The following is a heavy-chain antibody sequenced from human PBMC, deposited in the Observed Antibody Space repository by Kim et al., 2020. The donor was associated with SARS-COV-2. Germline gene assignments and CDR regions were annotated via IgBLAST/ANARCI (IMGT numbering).Heavy chain of an antibody. Sequence: GGSLRLSCAASGFTFSSYAMHWVRQAPGKGLEWVAVISYDGSNKYYADSVKGRFTISRDNSKNTLYLQMNSLRAEDTAVYYCARTFIPGIAAFNWFDPWGQGTLVTVSS. V-gene: IGHV3-30-3*01. D-gene: IGHD6-13*01. J-gene: IGHJ5*02. CDR1: GFTFSSYA. CDR2: ISYDGSNK. CDR3: ARTFIPGIAAFNWFDP.